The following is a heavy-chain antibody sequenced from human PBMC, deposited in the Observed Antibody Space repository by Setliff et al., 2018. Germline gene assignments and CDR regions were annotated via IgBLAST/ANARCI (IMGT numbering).Heavy chain of an antibody. CDR2: IYDSGSS. CDR1: GGSVSNSGFF. V-gene: IGHV4-39*01. CDR3: GRGFSRIEGWGNWFDP. J-gene: IGHJ5*02. Sequence: PSETLSLTCTVSGGSVSNSGFFWGWLRQAPGKGLEWIGNIYDSGSSNYNASLKSRLIIXXXXXXXXXXXXXXXXXXXXAAXYYCGRGFSRIEGWGNWFDPWGQGILVTVSS. D-gene: IGHD3-10*02.